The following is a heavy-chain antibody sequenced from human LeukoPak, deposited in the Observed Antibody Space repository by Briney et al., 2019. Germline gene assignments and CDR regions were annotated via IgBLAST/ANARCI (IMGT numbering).Heavy chain of an antibody. CDR2: ISGSGGST. V-gene: IGHV3-23*01. Sequence: PGGSLRLSCAASGFTFSSYAMSWVRQAPGKGLEWVSAISGSGGSTYYADSVKGRFTISRDNSKNTLYLQMNSLRAEDTAVYYCARTGGDGYWVYYYYGMDVWGQGTTVTVSS. CDR3: ARTGGDGYWVYYYYGMDV. D-gene: IGHD5-24*01. J-gene: IGHJ6*02. CDR1: GFTFSSYA.